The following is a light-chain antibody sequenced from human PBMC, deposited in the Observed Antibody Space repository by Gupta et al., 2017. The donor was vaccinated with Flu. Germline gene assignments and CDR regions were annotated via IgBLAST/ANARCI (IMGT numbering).Light chain of an antibody. CDR3: SSYTSSYTYV. J-gene: IGLJ1*01. CDR2: EVS. Sequence: QSALTQPPSVSGSPGQSVTISCTGTSSDVGNYNRVSWYQQSPGTAPKLMIYEVSKRPAGVPDRFSGSKSGNTASLTISGLQAEDEADFYCSSYTSSYTYVFGTGTKVTVL. V-gene: IGLV2-18*02. CDR1: SSDVGNYNR.